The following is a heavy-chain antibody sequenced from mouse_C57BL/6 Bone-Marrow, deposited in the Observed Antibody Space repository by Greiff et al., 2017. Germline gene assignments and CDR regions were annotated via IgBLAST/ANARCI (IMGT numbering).Heavy chain of an antibody. D-gene: IGHD2-3*01. CDR2: FYPGSGRI. CDR3: ARHAQPDGYYPYGYFDV. Sequence: VQLQQSGAELVKPGASVKLSCKASGYTFTAYTIHWVKQRSGPGLEWIGWFYPGSGRIKYNEKFKDKATLTADKSSSTVYMELSRLTSEDSAVYFCARHAQPDGYYPYGYFDVGGTGTTVTVAS. J-gene: IGHJ1*03. V-gene: IGHV1-62-2*01. CDR1: GYTFTAYT.